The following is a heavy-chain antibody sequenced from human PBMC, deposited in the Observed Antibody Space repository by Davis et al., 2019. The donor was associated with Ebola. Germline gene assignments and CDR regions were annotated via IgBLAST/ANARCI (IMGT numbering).Heavy chain of an antibody. CDR3: ARARGSGWYIDY. CDR1: GFTFSTYS. Sequence: GGSLRLSCAASGFTFSTYSMNWVRQAPGKGLEWVSSISSSNIYIYYADSVKGRFTISRDNAKNSLYLQMNSLRGEDTALYYCARARGSGWYIDYWGQGTLVTVSS. D-gene: IGHD6-19*01. CDR2: ISSSNIYI. J-gene: IGHJ4*02. V-gene: IGHV3-21*01.